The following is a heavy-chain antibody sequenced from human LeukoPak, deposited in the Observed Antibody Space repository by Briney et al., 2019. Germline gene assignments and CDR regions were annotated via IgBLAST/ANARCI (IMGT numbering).Heavy chain of an antibody. Sequence: PSETLSLXCAVYGGSFSGYYWRWIRQPPGKGLESIGEINHSGSTNYNPSLKSRVTISVDTSKNQFSLKLSSVTAADTAVYYCSITGTTYYFDYWGQGTLVTVSS. CDR3: SITGTTYYFDY. D-gene: IGHD1-20*01. V-gene: IGHV4-34*01. CDR1: GGSFSGYY. CDR2: INHSGST. J-gene: IGHJ4*02.